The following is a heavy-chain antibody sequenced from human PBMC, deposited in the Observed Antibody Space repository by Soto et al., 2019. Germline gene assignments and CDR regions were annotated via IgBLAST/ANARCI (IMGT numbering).Heavy chain of an antibody. D-gene: IGHD3-3*01. Sequence: WASVKVSCKASGGTFSSYAISWVRQAPGQGLEWMGGIIPIFGTANYAQKFQGRVTITADESTSTAYMELSSLRSEDTAVYYCARSLYYDFWSGYYTGIGGPYYYHGMDVWGQGTTVTVS. J-gene: IGHJ6*02. CDR3: ARSLYYDFWSGYYTGIGGPYYYHGMDV. CDR2: IIPIFGTA. CDR1: GGTFSSYA. V-gene: IGHV1-69*13.